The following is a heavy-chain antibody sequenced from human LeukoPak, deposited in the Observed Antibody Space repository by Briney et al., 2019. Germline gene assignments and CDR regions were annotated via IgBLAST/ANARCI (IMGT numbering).Heavy chain of an antibody. CDR2: IFSRGST. CDR1: GGFISSFY. CDR3: ARDIVVVPAAILEGYYYYMDV. Sequence: NPSETLSLPCSVSGGFISSFYGSCIRQPAGGGREWSGRIFSRGSTNYNPSLKSRATMSVDTSQNHFSLKLSSVTAADTALYFCARDIVVVPAAILEGYYYYMDVWGKGTTVTVSS. V-gene: IGHV4-4*07. J-gene: IGHJ6*03. D-gene: IGHD2-2*02.